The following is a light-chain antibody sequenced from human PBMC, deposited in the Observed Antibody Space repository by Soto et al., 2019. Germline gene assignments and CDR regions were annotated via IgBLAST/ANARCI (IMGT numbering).Light chain of an antibody. CDR2: EGS. CDR3: CSYAGSSTLV. CDR1: SSDVGSYNL. J-gene: IGLJ2*01. V-gene: IGLV2-23*01. Sequence: QSALTQPASVSGSPGQSITISCTGTSSDVGSYNLVSWYQQHPGKAPKLMIYEGSKRPSGVSNRFSGSKSGNTASLTISGLQAEDEADYYCCSYAGSSTLVFCGGTKLTV.